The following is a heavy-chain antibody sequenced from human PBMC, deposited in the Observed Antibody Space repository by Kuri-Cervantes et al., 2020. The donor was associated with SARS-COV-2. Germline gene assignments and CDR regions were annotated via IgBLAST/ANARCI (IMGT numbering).Heavy chain of an antibody. CDR1: GFTFSSYG. D-gene: IGHD5-12*01. CDR2: IKQDGSEK. CDR3: ARDKEATYTGWFDP. Sequence: GGSLRLSCAASGFTFSSYGMHWVRQAPGKGLEWVANIKQDGSEKYYVDSVKGRFTISRDNAKNSLYLQMNSLRAEDTAVYYCARDKEATYTGWFDPWGQGTLVTVSS. J-gene: IGHJ5*02. V-gene: IGHV3-7*01.